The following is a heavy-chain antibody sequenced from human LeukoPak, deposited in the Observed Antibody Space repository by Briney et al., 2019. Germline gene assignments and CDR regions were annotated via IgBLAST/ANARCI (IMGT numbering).Heavy chain of an antibody. J-gene: IGHJ4*02. CDR3: AKGGDYSTSSELDC. Sequence: GGSLRLSCAASGFTFGTYAMTWVRQAPGKGLEWVSAISGGGGSTYYADSVKGRFTISRDNSKNTLFLQMNSLRPDDTAVYYCAKGGDYSTSSELDCWGQGTLVTVSS. CDR1: GFTFGTYA. D-gene: IGHD6-6*01. CDR2: ISGGGGST. V-gene: IGHV3-23*01.